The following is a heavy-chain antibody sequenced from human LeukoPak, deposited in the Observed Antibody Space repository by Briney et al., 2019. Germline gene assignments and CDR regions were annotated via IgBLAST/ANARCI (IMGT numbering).Heavy chain of an antibody. CDR2: INHSGST. D-gene: IGHD6-19*01. J-gene: IGHJ4*02. Sequence: PSETLSLTCAVYGGSFSGYYWSWIRQPPGKGLEWIGEINHSGSTNYNPSLKSRVTISVDTSKNQFSLKLSSVTAADTAVYYCARGRQWQASCFDYWGQGTLVTVSS. CDR1: GGSFSGYY. V-gene: IGHV4-34*01. CDR3: ARGRQWQASCFDY.